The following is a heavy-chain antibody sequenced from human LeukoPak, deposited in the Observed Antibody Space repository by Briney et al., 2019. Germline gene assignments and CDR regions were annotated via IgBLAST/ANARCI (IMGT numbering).Heavy chain of an antibody. Sequence: GGSLRLSCAVSGFTFSSYWMTWVRQAPGKGLEWVAKIKGDGSEKYYVDSVKGRFTVSRDNVKNSLFLQMNSLRVEDTAAYYCARLHSAVYYGDAFDIWGQGTMVTVSS. CDR3: ARLHSAVYYGDAFDI. CDR2: IKGDGSEK. V-gene: IGHV3-7*03. CDR1: GFTFSSYW. D-gene: IGHD3-10*01. J-gene: IGHJ3*02.